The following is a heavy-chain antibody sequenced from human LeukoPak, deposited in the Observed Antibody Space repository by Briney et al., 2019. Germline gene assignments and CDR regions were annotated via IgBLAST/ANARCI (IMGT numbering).Heavy chain of an antibody. CDR2: IYYSGST. Sequence: SETLSLTCTVSGGSISSSGYYWGWIRQPPGKGLNWIGSIYYSGSTYYNPSLKSRVTISVDTSKNPFSLKLSSVTAADTAVYYCARLFYSGSWYGPWYFDYWGQGTLVTVSS. CDR3: ARLFYSGSWYGPWYFDY. J-gene: IGHJ4*02. V-gene: IGHV4-39*01. D-gene: IGHD6-13*01. CDR1: GGSISSSGYY.